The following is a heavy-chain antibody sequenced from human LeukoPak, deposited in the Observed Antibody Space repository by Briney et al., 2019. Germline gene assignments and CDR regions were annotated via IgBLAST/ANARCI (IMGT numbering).Heavy chain of an antibody. D-gene: IGHD3-10*01. CDR2: IYSSGST. Sequence: SETLSLTCRVSGVSISSGSNYWGWIRQPPGKTLEWIGSIYSSGSTYYNSSLKSRVIILIDTAKNHFSLNLSSVTAADTAVYYCASSDGYGLVGIWGQETMVTVSS. J-gene: IGHJ3*02. V-gene: IGHV4-39*07. CDR3: ASSDGYGLVGI. CDR1: GVSISSGSNY.